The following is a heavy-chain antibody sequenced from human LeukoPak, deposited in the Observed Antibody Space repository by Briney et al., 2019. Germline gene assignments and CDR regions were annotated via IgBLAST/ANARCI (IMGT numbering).Heavy chain of an antibody. V-gene: IGHV1-69*06. CDR1: GGTLNRYA. J-gene: IGHJ6*03. CDR2: VIVTFGAT. Sequence: GSSVTVSFKSSGGTLNRYAINWVRQARGQGLEWMGRVIVTFGATKYAQKLQGRVTISADTSTNTAYMDLTSLRSEDTAVYYCARGPSVNYYMDVWGKGTTVIVSS. CDR3: ARGPSVNYYMDV.